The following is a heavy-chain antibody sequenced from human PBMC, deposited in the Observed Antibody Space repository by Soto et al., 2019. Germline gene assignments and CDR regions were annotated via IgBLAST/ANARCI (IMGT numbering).Heavy chain of an antibody. CDR2: FDPEDGKT. CDR1: GYTLTQLS. D-gene: IGHD4-4*01. V-gene: IGHV1-24*01. Sequence: GASVKVSCKVSGYTLTQLSMHWVRQAPGKGLEWMGSFDPEDGKTIYSQNFRGRVTMTEDTSTDTAYMELSSLRSEDTAVYYCATFSNFALVAFDIWGQGTMVTV. CDR3: ATFSNFALVAFDI. J-gene: IGHJ3*02.